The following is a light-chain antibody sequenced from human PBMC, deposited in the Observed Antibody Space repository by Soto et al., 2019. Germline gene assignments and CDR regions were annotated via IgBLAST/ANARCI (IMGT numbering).Light chain of an antibody. J-gene: IGKJ1*01. Sequence: DIQMTQSPSTLSASVGDRVTITCRASQSIGSWLAWYQQKPGKAPKLLIHKGSFLGSGVPSRISGSGSGTEFTLTISGLQPDDFATYYCQGYRTFGQGTKVEI. CDR1: QSIGSW. CDR3: QGYRT. CDR2: KGS. V-gene: IGKV1-5*03.